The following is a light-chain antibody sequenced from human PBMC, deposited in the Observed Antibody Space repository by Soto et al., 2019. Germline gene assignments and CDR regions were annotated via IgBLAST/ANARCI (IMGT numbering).Light chain of an antibody. Sequence: QSVLTQPPSASGTPGQRVTSSCSGSNSNIGSNTVNWYQQLPGTAPRFLIYSDKQRPPGVPERFSGSKSGTSASLAIGGLQSEDEADYYCAAWDDSLNADVFGTGTKVTVL. CDR1: NSNIGSNT. CDR3: AAWDDSLNADV. J-gene: IGLJ1*01. CDR2: SDK. V-gene: IGLV1-44*01.